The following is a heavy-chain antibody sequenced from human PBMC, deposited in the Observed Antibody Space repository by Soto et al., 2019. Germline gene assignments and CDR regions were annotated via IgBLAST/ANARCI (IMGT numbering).Heavy chain of an antibody. CDR1: GYTFSSYG. D-gene: IGHD3-22*01. J-gene: IGHJ4*02. CDR3: ARDNYERSGYFDY. CDR2: ISAYKGET. Sequence: ASVKVSCKASGYTFSSYGISWVRQAPGQGLEWMGWISAYKGETNFAQRLQDRVTMTTDTSTTTAYMELRNPRADDTAMYYCARDNYERSGYFDYWGQGTLVTVSS. V-gene: IGHV1-18*04.